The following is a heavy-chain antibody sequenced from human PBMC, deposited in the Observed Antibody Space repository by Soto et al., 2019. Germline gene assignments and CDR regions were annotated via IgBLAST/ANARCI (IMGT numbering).Heavy chain of an antibody. Sequence: EVQLVQSGAEVKKPGATVKISCKVSGYTFTDYYMHWVQQAPGKVLEWMGLVDPEDGETIYAEKFQGRCTITADTSTDTAYMELSSLRSEDTAVYYCATSNGTMVRGVSGYYYGIDVWGQGPTVTVSS. CDR3: ATSNGTMVRGVSGYYYGIDV. J-gene: IGHJ6*02. CDR2: VDPEDGET. D-gene: IGHD3-10*01. CDR1: GYTFTDYY. V-gene: IGHV1-69-2*01.